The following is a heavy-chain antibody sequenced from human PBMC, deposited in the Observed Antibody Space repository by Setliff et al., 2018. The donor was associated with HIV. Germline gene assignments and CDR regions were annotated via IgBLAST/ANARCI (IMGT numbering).Heavy chain of an antibody. CDR1: GGSISSGDYY. V-gene: IGHV4-39*01. Sequence: PSETLSLTCTVSGGSISSGDYYWSWIRQPPGKGLEWIGSIYHSGSTYYNPSLKSRVTISVDTSKNQFSLKLSSVTAADTAVYYCARHLYGGYTGGFDYWGQGTLVTVSS. D-gene: IGHD5-12*01. CDR2: IYHSGST. CDR3: ARHLYGGYTGGFDY. J-gene: IGHJ4*02.